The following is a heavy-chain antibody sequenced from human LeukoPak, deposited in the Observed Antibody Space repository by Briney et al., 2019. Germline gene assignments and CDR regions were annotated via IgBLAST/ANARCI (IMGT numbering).Heavy chain of an antibody. D-gene: IGHD3-22*01. CDR2: IIPIFGTA. V-gene: IGHV1-69*05. CDR3: ARGGYYDSSGYYFAPFLNWFDP. CDR1: GGTFSSYA. Sequence: SVKVSCKASGGTFSSYAISWVRQAPGQGLEWMGGIIPIFGTANYAQKFQGRVTITTDESTSTAYMELSSLRSEDTAVYYCARGGYYDSSGYYFAPFLNWFDPWGQGTLVTVSS. J-gene: IGHJ5*02.